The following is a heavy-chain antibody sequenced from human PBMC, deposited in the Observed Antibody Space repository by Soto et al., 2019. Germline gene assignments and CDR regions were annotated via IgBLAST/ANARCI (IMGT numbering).Heavy chain of an antibody. CDR2: IYYSGST. D-gene: IGHD6-19*01. CDR3: ARGQWLVSGFDY. Sequence: PSETLSLTCTVSGGSVSSGSYYWSWIRQPPGKGLEWIGYIYYSGSTNYNPSLKSRVTISVDTSKNQFSLKLSSVTAADTAVYYCARGQWLVSGFDYWGQGTLVTV. V-gene: IGHV4-61*01. J-gene: IGHJ4*02. CDR1: GGSVSSGSYY.